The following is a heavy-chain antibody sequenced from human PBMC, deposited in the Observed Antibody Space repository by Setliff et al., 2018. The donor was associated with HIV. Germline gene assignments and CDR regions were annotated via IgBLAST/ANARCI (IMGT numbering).Heavy chain of an antibody. J-gene: IGHJ4*02. V-gene: IGHV3-21*06. CDR2: ISSSSSSI. CDR1: GFTFSSYT. Sequence: PGGSLRLSCAASGFTFSSYTMNWVRQAPGKGLEWVSSISSSSSSIYHADSVKGRFTISRDNAKYSLYLQMNTLRVEDTAVYYCMYGGRTATTHWGQGTLVTVSS. D-gene: IGHD4-17*01. CDR3: MYGGRTATTH.